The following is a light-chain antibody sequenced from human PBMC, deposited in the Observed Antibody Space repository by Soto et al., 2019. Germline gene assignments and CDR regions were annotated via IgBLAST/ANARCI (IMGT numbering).Light chain of an antibody. CDR2: DVS. CDR3: SSYTGSNSRVI. Sequence: QSALTQPASVSGSPGQSITISCTGTSSDVDSYNYVSWYQQHPGRAPKLMIYDVSNRPLGVSNRFSGSKSGNTASLTISGLQAEDEADYYCSSYTGSNSRVIFGGGTKLTVL. CDR1: SSDVDSYNY. V-gene: IGLV2-14*01. J-gene: IGLJ2*01.